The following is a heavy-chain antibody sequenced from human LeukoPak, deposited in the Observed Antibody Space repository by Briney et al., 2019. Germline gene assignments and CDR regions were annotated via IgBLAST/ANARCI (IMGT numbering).Heavy chain of an antibody. Sequence: GGSLRLSCAASGFTFSSYSMNWVRQAPGKGLEWVSSISSSSYIYYADSVKGRFTISRDNAKNSLYLQMNSLRAEDTAVYYCTREMATISFDYWGQGTLVTVSS. J-gene: IGHJ4*02. D-gene: IGHD5-24*01. CDR2: ISSSSYI. CDR1: GFTFSSYS. CDR3: TREMATISFDY. V-gene: IGHV3-21*01.